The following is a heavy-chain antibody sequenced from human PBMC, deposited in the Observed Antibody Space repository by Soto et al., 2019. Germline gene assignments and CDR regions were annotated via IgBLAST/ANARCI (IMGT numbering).Heavy chain of an antibody. CDR2: FTVYNGNT. V-gene: IGHV1-18*04. J-gene: IGHJ4*02. D-gene: IGHD3-3*01. CDR1: GYTFTSCG. Sequence: VQLVQSGAEVKKPGASVKVSCKASGYTFTSCGISWVRQAPGQGLEWMGWFTVYNGNTIYAQKLHGRVTMTADTCTSTAYIELRSLRSDDTAVYYRAGDTMILGVVHFDCWGQGALVTVSS. CDR3: AGDTMILGVVHFDC.